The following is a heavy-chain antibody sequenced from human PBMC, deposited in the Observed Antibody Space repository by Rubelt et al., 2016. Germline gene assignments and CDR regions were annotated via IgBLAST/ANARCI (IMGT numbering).Heavy chain of an antibody. Sequence: QVQLVQSGAEVREPGASVKVSCTASGYTFINYGINWVRQAPGQGLEWMGWISAYNGNTNYAQNFQGRVTMATDTSTTPAYIELRSLKSDGTAMYYCARGQKWLGDELDYLGQGTLVTVSS. D-gene: IGHD6-19*01. CDR3: ARGQKWLGDELDY. J-gene: IGHJ4*02. CDR2: ISAYNGNT. V-gene: IGHV1-18*01. CDR1: GYTFINYG.